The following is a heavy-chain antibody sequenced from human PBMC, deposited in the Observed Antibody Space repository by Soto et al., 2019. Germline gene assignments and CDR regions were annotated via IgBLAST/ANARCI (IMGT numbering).Heavy chain of an antibody. CDR1: GFTFSSYW. CDR3: AKDLPEGLLPTCFDS. V-gene: IGHV3-74*01. Sequence: PGGSLRLSCAASGFTFSSYWMHWVRQAPGKGLVWVSRINSDGSSTSYADSVKGRFTISRDNAKNTLYLQMNSLRAEDTAVYYCAKDLPEGLLPTCFDSWGQGTLVTVSS. J-gene: IGHJ5*01. D-gene: IGHD3-3*01. CDR2: INSDGSST.